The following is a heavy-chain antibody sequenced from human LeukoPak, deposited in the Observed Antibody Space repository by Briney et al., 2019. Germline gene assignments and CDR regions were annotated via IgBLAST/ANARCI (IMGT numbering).Heavy chain of an antibody. CDR2: LNPNTGGT. CDR3: ARGDGSGNSYGLIHDH. Sequence: ASVKVSCKASGYTFTGYYIHWVRHAPGQGLEWMGWLNPNTGGTNYAQKFQGRVTMTRDTSISTAYMELGRLSSDDTAVYYCARGDGSGNSYGLIHDHWGQGTLVIVSS. CDR1: GYTFTGYY. D-gene: IGHD3-10*01. V-gene: IGHV1-2*02. J-gene: IGHJ4*02.